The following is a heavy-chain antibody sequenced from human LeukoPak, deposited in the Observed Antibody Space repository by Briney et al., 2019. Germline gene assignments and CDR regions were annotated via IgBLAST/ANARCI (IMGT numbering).Heavy chain of an antibody. Sequence: ASVKVSCKASGYTFTSYYMHWVRQAPGQGLEWMGILNPSGGSTSYAQKFTGRVTMTRDMSTSTVYMELSSLRSEDTAVYYCARDYYDSSGYYWGDLIDYWGQGTLVTVSS. J-gene: IGHJ4*02. CDR3: ARDYYDSSGYYWGDLIDY. CDR2: LNPSGGST. D-gene: IGHD3-22*01. CDR1: GYTFTSYY. V-gene: IGHV1-46*01.